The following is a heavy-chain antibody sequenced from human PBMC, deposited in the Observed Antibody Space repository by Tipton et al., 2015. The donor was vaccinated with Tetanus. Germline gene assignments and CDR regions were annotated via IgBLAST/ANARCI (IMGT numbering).Heavy chain of an antibody. J-gene: IGHJ3*02. CDR2: VFYSGST. CDR3: ARSGGRRYAFDI. CDR1: GGSISPYY. V-gene: IGHV4-59*01. Sequence: TLSLTCTLSGGSISPYYWSWVRQPPGKGLEWLGYVFYSGSTDLNPSLKSRVTISVDTSNNLFSLKLTSVTTADTAVYYCARSGGRRYAFDIWGQGTMVTVSS. D-gene: IGHD3-16*01.